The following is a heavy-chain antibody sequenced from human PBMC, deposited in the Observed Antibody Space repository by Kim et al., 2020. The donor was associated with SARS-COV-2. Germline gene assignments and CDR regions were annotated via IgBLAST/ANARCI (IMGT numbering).Heavy chain of an antibody. D-gene: IGHD6-13*01. CDR3: ARDPSISWPLGYWFDP. Sequence: GGSLRLSCAASGFTFSSYWMHWVRQAPGKGLVWVSRIDSDGSSTSYADSVKGRFTISRDNSKNTLYLQMNSLRAEDTAVYYCARDPSISWPLGYWFDPWGQGTLVTVSS. J-gene: IGHJ5*02. CDR2: IDSDGSST. V-gene: IGHV3-74*01. CDR1: GFTFSSYW.